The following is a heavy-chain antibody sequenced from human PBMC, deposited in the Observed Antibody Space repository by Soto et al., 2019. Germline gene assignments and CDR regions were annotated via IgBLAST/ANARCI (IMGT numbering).Heavy chain of an antibody. D-gene: IGHD4-17*01. CDR2: ISGSGGST. J-gene: IGHJ3*02. V-gene: IGHV3-23*01. CDR1: GFTFSSYA. CDR3: AKAPPDYGGNSYAFDI. Sequence: GESLKISCAASGFTFSSYAMSWVRQAPGKELEWVSAISGSGGSTYYADSVKGRFTISRDNSKNTLYLQMNSLRAEDTAVYYCAKAPPDYGGNSYAFDIWGQGTMVTVSS.